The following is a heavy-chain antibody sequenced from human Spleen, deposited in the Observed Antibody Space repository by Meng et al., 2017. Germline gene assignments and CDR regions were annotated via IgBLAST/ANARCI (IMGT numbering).Heavy chain of an antibody. J-gene: IGHJ6*02. CDR2: IDWDDNK. CDR1: GFSLSTSGVG. V-gene: IGHV2-70*04. Sequence: SGPTLVKPTQNFTLTCTLSGFSLSTSGVGVGWIRQPPGRALEWLARIDWDDNKFYSTSLKTRLTISKDTSKNQVVLTMTNMDPVDTATYYCARMDYYDSSGYGMDVWGQGTTVTVSS. CDR3: ARMDYYDSSGYGMDV. D-gene: IGHD3-22*01.